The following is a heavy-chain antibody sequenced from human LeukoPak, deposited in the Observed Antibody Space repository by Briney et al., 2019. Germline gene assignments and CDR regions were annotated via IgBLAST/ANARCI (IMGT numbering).Heavy chain of an antibody. CDR2: ISGSGGST. J-gene: IGHJ4*02. D-gene: IGHD2-2*01. V-gene: IGHV3-48*03. Sequence: GGSLRLSCATSGFTFGYYEMNWVRQAPGKGLEWVSAISGSGGSTYYADSLKGRFTISRDNTKNSLYLQMNTLRTEDTAIYFCARVGYRYCSSTSCYAPFDLWGQGTLVTVSS. CDR1: GFTFGYYE. CDR3: ARVGYRYCSSTSCYAPFDL.